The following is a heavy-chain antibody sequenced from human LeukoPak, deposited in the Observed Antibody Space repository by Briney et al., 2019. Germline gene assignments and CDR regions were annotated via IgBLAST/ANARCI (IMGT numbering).Heavy chain of an antibody. CDR1: GFTFSSYW. V-gene: IGHV3-7*01. CDR2: IRQDGSEK. Sequence: GGSLRLSCAASGFTFSSYWMSWVRQAPGKGLEWVANIRQDGSEKYYVDSVKGRFTISRDHGENSLYLQMNSLRAEDTAVYYCARTGYSSSWYPFDYWGQGTLVTVSS. CDR3: ARTGYSSSWYPFDY. D-gene: IGHD6-13*01. J-gene: IGHJ4*02.